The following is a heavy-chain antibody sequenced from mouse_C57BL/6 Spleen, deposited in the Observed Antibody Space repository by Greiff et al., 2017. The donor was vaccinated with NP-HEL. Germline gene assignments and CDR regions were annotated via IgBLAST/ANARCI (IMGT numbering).Heavy chain of an antibody. Sequence: VKLVESGPGLVQPSQSLSITCTVSGFSLTSYGVHWVRQSPGKGLEWLGVIWSGGSTDYNAAFISRLSISKDNSKSQVFFKMNSLQADDTAIYYCAREGRYYYGSLYYFDYWGQGTTLTVSS. CDR3: AREGRYYYGSLYYFDY. V-gene: IGHV2-2*01. CDR1: GFSLTSYG. CDR2: IWSGGST. D-gene: IGHD1-1*01. J-gene: IGHJ2*01.